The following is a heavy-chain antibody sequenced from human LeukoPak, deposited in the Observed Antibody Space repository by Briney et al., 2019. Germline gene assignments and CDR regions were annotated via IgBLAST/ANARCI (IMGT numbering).Heavy chain of an antibody. CDR1: DYTFTSYG. V-gene: IGHV1-18*01. D-gene: IGHD5-12*01. CDR3: ARDYEEYDY. J-gene: IGHJ4*02. Sequence: ASVKVSCTASDYTFTSYGISWVRQAPGQGLEWMGWISAYNGNTNYAQKFQGRVTLTTDTSTSTAYMELRSLRSDDTAVYYCARDYEEYDYWGQGTLVTVSS. CDR2: ISAYNGNT.